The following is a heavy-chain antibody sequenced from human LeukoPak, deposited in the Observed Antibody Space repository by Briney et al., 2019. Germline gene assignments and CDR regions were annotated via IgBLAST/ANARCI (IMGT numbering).Heavy chain of an antibody. V-gene: IGHV3-7*03. CDR3: ARDPPGLVTLDY. CDR2: IKQDGSEK. CDR1: GFTFSSYW. Sequence: GGSLRLSCAASGFTFSSYWMSWVRQAPGKGLEWVANIKQDGSEKYYVDSVKGRFTISRDNAKNPLYLQMNSLRAEDTAVYFCARDPPGLVTLDYWGQGTLVTVSS. J-gene: IGHJ4*02. D-gene: IGHD3/OR15-3a*01.